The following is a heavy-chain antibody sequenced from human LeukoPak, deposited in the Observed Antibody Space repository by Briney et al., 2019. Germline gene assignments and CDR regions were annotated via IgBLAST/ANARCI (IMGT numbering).Heavy chain of an antibody. J-gene: IGHJ4*02. CDR2: MNPNSGNT. V-gene: IGHV1-8*03. CDR1: GYTFTTFD. Sequence: GASVKVSCKASGYTFTTFDINWVRQATGQGLEWMGWMNPNSGNTGYAQKFQGRVTFTRNTSISTAYMELSSLRSEDMAMYYCATGLDGSGSYRYWGQGTLVTVSS. CDR3: ATGLDGSGSYRY. D-gene: IGHD3-10*01.